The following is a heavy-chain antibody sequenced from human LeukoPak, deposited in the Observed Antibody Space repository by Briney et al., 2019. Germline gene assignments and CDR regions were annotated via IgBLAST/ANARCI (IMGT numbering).Heavy chain of an antibody. J-gene: IGHJ3*02. V-gene: IGHV3-21*01. CDR1: TFTFSRYS. Sequence: GGSLRLSCAASTFTFSRYSMNWVRQAPGKGLEWVSSISNSGSYIYYAASVKGRITISRDNAENSLFLQMDSLRAEDTATYYCARGSLAGDYDDGFDMWGQGTMVAVSS. CDR3: ARGSLAGDYDDGFDM. CDR2: ISNSGSYI. D-gene: IGHD4-17*01.